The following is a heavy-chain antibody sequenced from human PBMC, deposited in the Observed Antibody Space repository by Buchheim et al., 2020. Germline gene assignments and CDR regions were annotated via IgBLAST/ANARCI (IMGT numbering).Heavy chain of an antibody. Sequence: EVQLVESGGGLVQPGGSLRLSCAASGFTFSSYWMHWVRQAPGKGLVWVSRINSDGSSTSYADSVKGRFTISRDNAKNKLYLQMNSLRAEDTAVYYCARDLAARITIFGVVIPHYWYFDLWGRGTL. CDR3: ARDLAARITIFGVVIPHYWYFDL. CDR1: GFTFSSYW. V-gene: IGHV3-74*01. CDR2: INSDGSST. D-gene: IGHD3-3*01. J-gene: IGHJ2*01.